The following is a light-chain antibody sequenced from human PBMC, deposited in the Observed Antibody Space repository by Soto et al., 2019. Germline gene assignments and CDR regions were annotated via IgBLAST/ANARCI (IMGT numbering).Light chain of an antibody. V-gene: IGKV1-39*01. CDR2: AAA. CDR3: QQSYSVPWT. CDR1: QTIDSF. J-gene: IGKJ1*01. Sequence: DIQMTQSPSSLSASVGDRVTITCRASQTIDSFLSWYQQKPGKAPKLLIYAAASLQTGVPSRFSGGGSGTHFTLTINSLQPEDFATYYCQQSYSVPWTFGQGTKVDIK.